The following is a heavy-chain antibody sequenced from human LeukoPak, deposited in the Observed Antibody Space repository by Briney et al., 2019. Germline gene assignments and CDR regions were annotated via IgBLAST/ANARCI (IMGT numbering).Heavy chain of an antibody. V-gene: IGHV4-59*01. CDR3: ARESSGSYLGNYYYYYYMDV. J-gene: IGHJ6*03. Sequence: SETLSLTCTVSGGSISSYYWSWIRQPPGKGLEWIGYIYYSGSTNYNPSLKSRVTISVDTSKNQFSLKLSSVTAADTAVYYCARESSGSYLGNYYYYYYMDVWGKGTTVTVSS. CDR2: IYYSGST. D-gene: IGHD1-26*01. CDR1: GGSISSYY.